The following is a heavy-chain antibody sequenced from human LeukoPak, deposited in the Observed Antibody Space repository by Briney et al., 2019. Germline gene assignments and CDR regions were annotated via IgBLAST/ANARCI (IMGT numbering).Heavy chain of an antibody. D-gene: IGHD5-18*01. CDR3: ARDGDTAMVTGAFDI. CDR1: IGSIGSYY. CDR2: INHSGST. J-gene: IGHJ3*02. Sequence: PSETLSLTCTVSIGSIGSYYWSWIRQPPGKGLEWIGEINHSGSTNYNPSLKSRVTISVDTSKNQFSLKLSSVTAADTAVYYCARDGDTAMVTGAFDIWGQGTMVTVSS. V-gene: IGHV4-34*01.